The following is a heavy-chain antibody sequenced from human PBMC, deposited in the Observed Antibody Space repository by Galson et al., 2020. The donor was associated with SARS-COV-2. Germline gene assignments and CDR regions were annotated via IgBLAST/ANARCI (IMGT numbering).Heavy chain of an antibody. CDR2: LIPIFGTA. J-gene: IGHJ6*03. Sequence: ASVTVSCQAPGGTFSSYAISCLRQAPGQGLDWMGGLIPIFGTANYAQKFQGRITITTDESTSTAYMELSSLGSEDTAVYYCARSIYQGGSYYYYMDVWGKGTTVTVSS. CDR1: GGTFSSYA. CDR3: ARSIYQGGSYYYYMDV. D-gene: IGHD2-2*01. V-gene: IGHV1-69*05.